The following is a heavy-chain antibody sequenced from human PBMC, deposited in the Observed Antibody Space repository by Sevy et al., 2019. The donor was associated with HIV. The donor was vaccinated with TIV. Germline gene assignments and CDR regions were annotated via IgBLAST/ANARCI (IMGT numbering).Heavy chain of an antibody. CDR1: GFILSTSG. Sequence: GGSLRLSCAASGFILSTSGMHWVRQTPGKGLEWVAFLRYDGTTKYYADSTEGRFSISRDDAKNTLYLQMSSLRDEDTAVYYCVKGNSAWVYCFDYWGQGSRVTVSS. D-gene: IGHD6-19*01. CDR2: LRYDGTTK. V-gene: IGHV3-30*02. J-gene: IGHJ4*02. CDR3: VKGNSAWVYCFDY.